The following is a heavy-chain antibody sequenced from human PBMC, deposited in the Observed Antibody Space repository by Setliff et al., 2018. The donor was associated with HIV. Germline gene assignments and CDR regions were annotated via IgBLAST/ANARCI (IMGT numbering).Heavy chain of an antibody. V-gene: IGHV4-34*01. CDR2: INHSGST. Sequence: SETLSLTCAVYGGSFSGYYWSWIRQPPGKGLEWIGEINHSGSTNYNPSLKSRVTISVDTSKNQFSLKLSSVTAADTAVYYCARVPSGLWFGKWGNWGQGTLVTVSS. D-gene: IGHD3-10*01. J-gene: IGHJ4*02. CDR3: ARVPSGLWFGKWGN. CDR1: GGSFSGYY.